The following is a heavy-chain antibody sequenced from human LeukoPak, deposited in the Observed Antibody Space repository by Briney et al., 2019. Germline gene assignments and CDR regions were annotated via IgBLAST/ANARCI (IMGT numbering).Heavy chain of an antibody. CDR2: IWYDGNRE. J-gene: IGHJ4*02. CDR3: AKGIAARAYYYFDY. D-gene: IGHD6-6*01. Sequence: GGSLRLSCAASGFSFRNNGMHWVRQAPGKGLEWVAVIWYDGNREYYADSVKGRFTISRDNSKNTLYLQMNSLRAEDTAVYYCAKGIAARAYYYFDYWGQGTLVTVSS. CDR1: GFSFRNNG. V-gene: IGHV3-33*06.